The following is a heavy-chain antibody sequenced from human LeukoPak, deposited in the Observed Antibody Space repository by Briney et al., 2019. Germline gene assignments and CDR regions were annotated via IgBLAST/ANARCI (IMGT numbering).Heavy chain of an antibody. Sequence: ASVTVSCKASGYTFTNYYMHWVRQAPGQGLEWMGIINPSGGSTSYAQKFQGRVTMTRDTSTSTVYMELSSLRSEDTAVYYCARNPITAAAGLKPHFDYWGQGTLVTVSS. V-gene: IGHV1-46*01. CDR1: GYTFTNYY. J-gene: IGHJ4*02. D-gene: IGHD6-13*01. CDR2: INPSGGST. CDR3: ARNPITAAAGLKPHFDY.